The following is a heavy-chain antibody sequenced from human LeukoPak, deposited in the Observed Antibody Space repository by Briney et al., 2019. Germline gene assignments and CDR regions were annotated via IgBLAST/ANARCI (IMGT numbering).Heavy chain of an antibody. CDR2: IWYDGSNK. CDR1: GFTFSSYG. V-gene: IGHV3-33*01. J-gene: IGHJ5*02. CDR3: ARVQSHYDFWRQENWFDP. Sequence: GGSLRLSCAASGFTFSSYGMHWVRQAPGKGLEWVAVIWYDGSNKYYADSVKGRFTISRDNAKNTLYLQMNSLRAEDTAVYYCARVQSHYDFWRQENWFDPWGQGTLVTVS. D-gene: IGHD3-3*01.